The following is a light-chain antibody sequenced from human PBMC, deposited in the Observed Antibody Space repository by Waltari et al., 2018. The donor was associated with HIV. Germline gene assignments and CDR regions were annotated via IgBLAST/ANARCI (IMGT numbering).Light chain of an antibody. J-gene: IGLJ2*01. Sequence: SYEVTQQPSVSVSAGQTASITCSGHKLGNKYPAWYQQKPGQSPVLVIYEDNKRRSGTPERFSGSNSGDTATLTISGTQAMDEADYYCQAWDSSTVVFGGGTRLTVL. CDR2: EDN. CDR3: QAWDSSTVV. V-gene: IGLV3-1*01. CDR1: KLGNKY.